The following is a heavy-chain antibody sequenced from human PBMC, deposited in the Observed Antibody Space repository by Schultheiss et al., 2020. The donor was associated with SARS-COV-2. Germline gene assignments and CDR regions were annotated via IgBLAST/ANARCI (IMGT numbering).Heavy chain of an antibody. Sequence: GGSLRLSCAASGFTFSSYGMHWVRQAPGKGLEWVSYISSSGSTIYYADSVKGRFTISRDNAKNSLYLQMNSLRAEDTAVYYCARVWYSSGWYWFDYWGQGTLVTVSS. D-gene: IGHD6-19*01. V-gene: IGHV3-48*04. CDR3: ARVWYSSGWYWFDY. J-gene: IGHJ4*02. CDR2: ISSSGSTI. CDR1: GFTFSSYG.